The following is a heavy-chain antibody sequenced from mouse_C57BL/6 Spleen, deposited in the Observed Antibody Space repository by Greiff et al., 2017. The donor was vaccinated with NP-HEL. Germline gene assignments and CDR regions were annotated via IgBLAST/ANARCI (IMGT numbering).Heavy chain of an antibody. CDR1: GYTFTSYW. CDR3: ARDGNRGYYAMDY. V-gene: IGHV1-59*01. CDR2: IDPSDSYT. J-gene: IGHJ4*01. D-gene: IGHD2-1*01. Sequence: VQLQQPGAELVRPGTSVKLSCKASGYTFTSYWMHWVKQRPGQGLEWIGVIDPSDSYTNYNQKFKGKATLTVDTSSSTAYMQLSSLTSEDSAVYYCARDGNRGYYAMDYWGQGTSVTVSS.